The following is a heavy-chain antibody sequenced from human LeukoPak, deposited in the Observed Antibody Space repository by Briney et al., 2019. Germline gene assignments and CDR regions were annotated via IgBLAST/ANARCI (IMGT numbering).Heavy chain of an antibody. CDR2: ISAYNGNT. D-gene: IGHD2-2*01. CDR1: GYTLTELS. Sequence: VASVKVSCKVSGYTLTELSMHWVRQAPGKGLEWMGWISAYNGNTNYVQKLQGRVTMTTDTSTSTAYMELRSLRSDDTAVYYCARGYLSDIIVPAALDYWGQGTLVTVSS. J-gene: IGHJ4*02. CDR3: ARGYLSDIIVPAALDY. V-gene: IGHV1-18*01.